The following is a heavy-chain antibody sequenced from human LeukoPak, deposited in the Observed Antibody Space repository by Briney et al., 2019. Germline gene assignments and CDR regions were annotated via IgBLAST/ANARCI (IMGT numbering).Heavy chain of an antibody. CDR2: ISTSGNDI. Sequence: GGSLRLSCAASGFIFRNYEINWVRQAPGEGLEWVSYISTSGNDIYYADSVKVRFTISRDNAKNSLYLQLNSLRADDTAVYYCARGAQWVLDYWGQGALVTVSS. J-gene: IGHJ4*02. D-gene: IGHD1-26*01. CDR1: GFIFRNYE. CDR3: ARGAQWVLDY. V-gene: IGHV3-48*03.